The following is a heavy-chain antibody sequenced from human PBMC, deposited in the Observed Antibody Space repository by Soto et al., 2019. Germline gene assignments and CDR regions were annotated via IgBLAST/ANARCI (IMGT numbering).Heavy chain of an antibody. CDR2: ISYDGSNK. CDR3: AKDREWLVRHYYYGMDV. Sequence: QVQLVESGGGVVQPGRSLRLSCAASGFTFSSYGMHWVRQAPGKGLEWVAVISYDGSNKYYADSVKGRFTISRDNSKNTLYLQMNSLRAEDTAVYYCAKDREWLVRHYYYGMDVWGQGTTVTVSS. V-gene: IGHV3-30*18. J-gene: IGHJ6*02. CDR1: GFTFSSYG. D-gene: IGHD6-19*01.